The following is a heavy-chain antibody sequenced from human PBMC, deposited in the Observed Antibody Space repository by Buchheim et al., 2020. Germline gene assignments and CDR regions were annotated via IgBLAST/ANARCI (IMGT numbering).Heavy chain of an antibody. Sequence: QVQLQQWGAGLLKPSETLSLTCAVYGGSFSGYYWSWIRQPPGKGLEWLGEINHRGSTNYNPSLKSRVTISVDTSKNQFSLRLSSVTAADTAVYYCARHRRRIVGAPFDYWGQGTL. V-gene: IGHV4-34*01. J-gene: IGHJ4*02. CDR3: ARHRRRIVGAPFDY. CDR2: INHRGST. CDR1: GGSFSGYY. D-gene: IGHD1-26*01.